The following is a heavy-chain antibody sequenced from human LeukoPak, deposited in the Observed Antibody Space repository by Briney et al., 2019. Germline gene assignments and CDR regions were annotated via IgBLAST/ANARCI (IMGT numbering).Heavy chain of an antibody. V-gene: IGHV3-23*01. CDR2: VSENGDGT. CDR3: ARGWTTFHY. J-gene: IGHJ4*02. D-gene: IGHD1-1*01. Sequence: PGGSLRLSCVASGFTINHYAMSWVRQAPGKGLEWVASVSENGDGTMYPDSVKGRFTISRDNSRKTVLLEVNSLRVEDAATYYCARGWTTFHYWGQGALVTVSS. CDR1: GFTINHYA.